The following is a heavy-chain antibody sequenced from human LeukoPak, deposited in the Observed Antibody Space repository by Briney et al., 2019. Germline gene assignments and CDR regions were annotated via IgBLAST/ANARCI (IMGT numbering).Heavy chain of an antibody. CDR1: GFTVNTYD. J-gene: IGHJ4*02. CDR3: AGYGVYPY. D-gene: IGHD4-17*01. V-gene: IGHV3-48*01. Sequence: GGSLRLSCAASGFTVNTYDMHWVRPAPGEGPEWIAYFGISGTIYYADSVRGRFTISRDNAKNSLFLQMNSLRVDDTAIYYCAGYGVYPYWGQGTPATVSS. CDR2: FGISGTI.